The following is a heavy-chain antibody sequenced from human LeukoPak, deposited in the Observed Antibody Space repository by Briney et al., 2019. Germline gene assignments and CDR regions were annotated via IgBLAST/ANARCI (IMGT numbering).Heavy chain of an antibody. CDR3: AGGEGWTAED. J-gene: IGHJ4*02. D-gene: IGHD3/OR15-3a*01. V-gene: IGHV3-7*03. CDR2: IKEDGTEK. CDR1: KFTFTNYW. Sequence: GGSLRLSCVASKFTFTNYWMTWVRQAPGRGLERVANIKEDGTEKHYADSVKGRFTISRGNTENSVYLQMNSLRVEDTAVYFCAGGEGWTAEDWGQGTQVTVSS.